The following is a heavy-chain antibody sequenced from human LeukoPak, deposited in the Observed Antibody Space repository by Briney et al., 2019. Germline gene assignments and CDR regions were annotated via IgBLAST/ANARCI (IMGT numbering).Heavy chain of an antibody. CDR2: IYTSGST. D-gene: IGHD3-10*01. CDR3: ARDKRGYYYGSGTDY. Sequence: SETLSLTCTVSGGSISSSNYYWGWIRQPPGKGLAWIGSIYTSGSTNYNPSLKSRVTISVDTSKNQFSLKLSSVTAADTAVYYCARDKRGYYYGSGTDYWGQGTLVTVSS. V-gene: IGHV4-39*07. CDR1: GGSISSSNYY. J-gene: IGHJ4*02.